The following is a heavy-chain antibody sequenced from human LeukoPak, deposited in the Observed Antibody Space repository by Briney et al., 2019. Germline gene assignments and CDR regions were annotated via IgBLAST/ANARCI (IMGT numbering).Heavy chain of an antibody. CDR2: ISAYNGNT. V-gene: IGHV1-18*04. D-gene: IGHD2-2*01. J-gene: IGHJ5*02. Sequence: GASVKVSCKASGYTFTSYGISWVRQAPGQGLEWMGWISAYNGNTNYAQKLQGRVTMTTDTSTSTAYMELRSLRSDDTAVYCCARDLPLIVVVPAATKRNWFDPWGQGTLVTVSS. CDR1: GYTFTSYG. CDR3: ARDLPLIVVVPAATKRNWFDP.